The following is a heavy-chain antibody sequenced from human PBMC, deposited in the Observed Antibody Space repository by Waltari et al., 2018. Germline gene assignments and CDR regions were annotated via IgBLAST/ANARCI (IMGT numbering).Heavy chain of an antibody. CDR2: IYYSGST. CDR3: ARQLAARLGYYYYYMDV. Sequence: QLQLQESGPGLVKPSETLSLTCTVSGGSISSSSYYWGWICQPPGKGLEWIGSIYYSGSTYYNPSLKSRVTISVDTSKNQFSLKLSSVTAADTAVYYCARQLAARLGYYYYYMDVWGKGTTVTVSS. V-gene: IGHV4-39*01. CDR1: GGSISSSSYY. J-gene: IGHJ6*03. D-gene: IGHD6-6*01.